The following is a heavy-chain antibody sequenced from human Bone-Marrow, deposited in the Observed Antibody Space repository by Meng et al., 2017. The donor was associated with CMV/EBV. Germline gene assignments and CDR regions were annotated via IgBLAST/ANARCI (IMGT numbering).Heavy chain of an antibody. Sequence: SGPTLVKPTQTLTLTCTFSGFSLRTSGVGVGWIRQPPGKALEWLALIYWNDDKRYSPSLKSRLTITKDTSKNQVVLTMTNMDPVDTATYYCAHSAYYDFWSGYYKNWFDPWGQGTLVTVSS. CDR1: GFSLRTSGVG. V-gene: IGHV2-5*01. CDR2: IYWNDDK. J-gene: IGHJ5*02. CDR3: AHSAYYDFWSGYYKNWFDP. D-gene: IGHD3-3*01.